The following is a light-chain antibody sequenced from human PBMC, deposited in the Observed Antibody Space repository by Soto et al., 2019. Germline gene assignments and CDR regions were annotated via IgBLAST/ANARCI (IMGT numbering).Light chain of an antibody. J-gene: IGLJ1*01. V-gene: IGLV2-18*02. CDR1: SSDVGSYNR. Sequence: QSVLTQPPSVSGSPGQSVAISCTGTSSDVGSYNRVSWYQQPPGTAPKVMIYEVSNRPSGVPDRFSGSKSGNTASLTISGLQAEDEADYYCSSYTSSSAYVFGTVTKVTVL. CDR2: EVS. CDR3: SSYTSSSAYV.